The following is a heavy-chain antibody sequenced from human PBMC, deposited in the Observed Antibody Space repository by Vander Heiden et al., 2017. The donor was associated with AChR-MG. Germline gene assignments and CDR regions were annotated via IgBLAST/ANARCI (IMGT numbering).Heavy chain of an antibody. CDR1: GFTFSSYA. J-gene: IGHJ6*03. V-gene: IGHV3-23*01. CDR2: SSGSGGNT. D-gene: IGHD4-17*01. Sequence: EVQLLESGGGLVQPGGSLRLSCAASGFTFSSYAMSCVRQAPGKGLEWVSASSGSGGNTYYADSVKGRFTISRDNSKNTLYLQMNSLRAEDTAVYYCAKSYGDLGVYYYYYYMDVWGKGTTVTVSS. CDR3: AKSYGDLGVYYYYYYMDV.